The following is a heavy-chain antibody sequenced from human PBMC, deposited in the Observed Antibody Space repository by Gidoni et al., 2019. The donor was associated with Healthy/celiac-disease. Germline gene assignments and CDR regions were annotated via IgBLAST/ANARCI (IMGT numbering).Heavy chain of an antibody. J-gene: IGHJ6*02. CDR2: ISAYNGNT. CDR3: ARDVHFWSGSLPLALGMDV. D-gene: IGHD3-3*02. V-gene: IGHV1-18*01. CDR1: GYTFTSYG. Sequence: QVQLVQSGAEVKKPGASVKVSCNASGYTFTSYGISWVRQAPGQGLEWMGWISAYNGNTNYAQKLQGRVTMNTDTSTSTAYMELRSLRSDDTAVYYGARDVHFWSGSLPLALGMDVWGQGTTVTVSS.